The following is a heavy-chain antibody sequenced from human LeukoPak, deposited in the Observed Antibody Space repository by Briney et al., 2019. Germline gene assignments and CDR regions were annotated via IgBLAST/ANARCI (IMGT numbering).Heavy chain of an antibody. CDR3: ARDLFPDIVVVPAAWWFDP. CDR1: GYTFTGYY. D-gene: IGHD2-2*01. Sequence: ASVKVSCKASGYTFTGYYMHWVRQAPGQGLEWMGWINPNSGSTNYAQKFQGRVTMTRDTSISTAYMELSRLRSDDTAVYYCARDLFPDIVVVPAAWWFDPWGQGTLVTVSS. V-gene: IGHV1-2*02. CDR2: INPNSGST. J-gene: IGHJ5*02.